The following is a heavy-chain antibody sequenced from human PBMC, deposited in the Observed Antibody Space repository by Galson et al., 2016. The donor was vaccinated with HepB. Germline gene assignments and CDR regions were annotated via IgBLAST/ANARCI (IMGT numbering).Heavy chain of an antibody. V-gene: IGHV1-69*13. CDR3: ARDVHLAALRWFDP. J-gene: IGHJ5*02. CDR2: IIPIFDSP. D-gene: IGHD1-1*01. CDR1: GGTFSTYA. Sequence: SVKVSCKASGGTFSTYAINWLRQAPGQGLEWMGGIIPIFDSPNYAQTFQGRVTITADESTNTAYLELSSLRSEDTAMYYCARDVHLAALRWFDPWGQETLVTVSS.